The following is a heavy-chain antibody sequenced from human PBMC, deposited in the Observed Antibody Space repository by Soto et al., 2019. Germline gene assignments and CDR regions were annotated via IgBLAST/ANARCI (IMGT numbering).Heavy chain of an antibody. CDR1: YYSIGSTYY. CDR3: ARAVTKELDY. J-gene: IGHJ4*02. V-gene: IGHV4-38-2*02. CDR2: IYHSGST. Sequence: SETLSLTCTVSYYSIGSTYYWGWIRQPPGKGLEWIGNIYHSGSTYYNPSLKSRVTMSVDTSKNQFSLKLSSVTAADTAVYYCARAVTKELDYWGQGTLVTVSS. D-gene: IGHD2-8*01.